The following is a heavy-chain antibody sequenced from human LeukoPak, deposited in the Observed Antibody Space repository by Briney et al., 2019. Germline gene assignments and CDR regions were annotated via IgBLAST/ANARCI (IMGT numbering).Heavy chain of an antibody. J-gene: IGHJ4*02. CDR1: GFNFSIHW. D-gene: IGHD2-2*01. CDR2: IQDDGSEK. Sequence: PGGSLRLSYAASGFNFSIHWMTWVRQAPGKGLEWVANIQDDGSEKNYVGSVKGRFIISRDNAKNSLYLQMNSLRAEDTAVYYCARVARTVVPAAMVYFDYWGQGTLVTVSS. V-gene: IGHV3-7*01. CDR3: ARVARTVVPAAMVYFDY.